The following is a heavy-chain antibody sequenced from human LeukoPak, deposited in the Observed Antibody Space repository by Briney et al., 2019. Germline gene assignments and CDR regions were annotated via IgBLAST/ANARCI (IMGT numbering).Heavy chain of an antibody. CDR2: IIPILGIA. J-gene: IGHJ4*02. CDR3: ARGSSGSYVYCFDY. Sequence: SVKVSCKASGGTFSSYTISWVRQAPGQGLEWMGRIIPILGIANYAQKSQGRVTITADKSTSTAYMELSSLRSEDTAVYYCARGSSGSYVYCFDYWGQGTLVTVSS. CDR1: GGTFSSYT. D-gene: IGHD1-26*01. V-gene: IGHV1-69*02.